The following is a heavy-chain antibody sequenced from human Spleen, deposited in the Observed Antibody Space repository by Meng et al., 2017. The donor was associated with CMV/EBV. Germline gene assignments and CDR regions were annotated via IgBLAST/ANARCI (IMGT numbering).Heavy chain of an antibody. V-gene: IGHV3-23*01. J-gene: IGHJ5*02. CDR3: ARNSIVGATPNWFDP. Sequence: GGSLRLSCAASGFTFSSYAMSWVRQAPGKGLEWVSAISGSGGSTYYADSVKGRFTISRDNAKNSLYLQMNSLRAEDTAVYYCARNSIVGATPNWFDPWGQGTLVTVSS. D-gene: IGHD1-26*01. CDR1: GFTFSSYA. CDR2: ISGSGGST.